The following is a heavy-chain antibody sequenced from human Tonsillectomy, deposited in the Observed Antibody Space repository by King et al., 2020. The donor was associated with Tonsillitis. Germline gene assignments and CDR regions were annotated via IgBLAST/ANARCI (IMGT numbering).Heavy chain of an antibody. V-gene: IGHV3-30*04. CDR3: ARDEGPIAVAGLDY. CDR2: ISYDGSNK. Sequence: VQLVESGGGVVQPGRSLRLSCAASRFTFSIYAMHWVRQAPGKGLEWVAVISYDGSNKYYGDSVKGRFTISRDNSKNTLYLQMNSLRAEDTAVYYCARDEGPIAVAGLDYWGQGTLVTVCS. CDR1: RFTFSIYA. D-gene: IGHD6-19*01. J-gene: IGHJ4*02.